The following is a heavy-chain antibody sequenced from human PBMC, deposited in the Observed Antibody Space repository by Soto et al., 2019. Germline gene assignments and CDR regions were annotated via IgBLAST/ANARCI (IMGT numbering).Heavy chain of an antibody. CDR2: IYASNSDT. CDR1: GYSFPTYW. Sequence: PGESLKISCQGSGYSFPTYWIAWVRQMPGKGLEWMGIIYASNSDTRYSPSFEGQVTISADKSLRTAYLQWTSLKASDTAMYYCPRRPSVTGDPFDYWGQGTLVTVSS. J-gene: IGHJ4*02. V-gene: IGHV5-51*01. D-gene: IGHD6-19*01. CDR3: PRRPSVTGDPFDY.